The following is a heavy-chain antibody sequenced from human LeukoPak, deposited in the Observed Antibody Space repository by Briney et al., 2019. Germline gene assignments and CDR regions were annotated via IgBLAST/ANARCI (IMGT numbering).Heavy chain of an antibody. Sequence: ASVKDSCKASGYTFTSYAMHWVRQAPGQRLEWMGWINAGNGNTKYSQKFQGRVTITRDTSASTAYMELSSLRSEDTAVYYCARGYSSGWAFDYWGQGTLVTVSS. J-gene: IGHJ4*02. CDR2: INAGNGNT. CDR3: ARGYSSGWAFDY. CDR1: GYTFTSYA. D-gene: IGHD6-19*01. V-gene: IGHV1-3*01.